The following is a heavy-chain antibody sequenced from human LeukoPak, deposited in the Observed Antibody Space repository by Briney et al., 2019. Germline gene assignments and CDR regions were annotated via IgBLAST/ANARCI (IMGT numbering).Heavy chain of an antibody. Sequence: SETLSLTCTVSGGSISGYYWSWIRQPPGKGLEWIGYIYYSGSTNYNPSLKSRVTISVDTSKNQFSLKLSSVTAADTAVYYCARAVVTPDYFDYWGQGTLVTVSS. CDR1: GGSISGYY. CDR2: IYYSGST. J-gene: IGHJ4*02. CDR3: ARAVVTPDYFDY. V-gene: IGHV4-59*01. D-gene: IGHD3-22*01.